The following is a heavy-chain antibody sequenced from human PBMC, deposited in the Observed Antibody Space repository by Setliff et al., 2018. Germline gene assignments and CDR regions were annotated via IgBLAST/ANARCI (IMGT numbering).Heavy chain of an antibody. J-gene: IGHJ4*02. CDR2: IYYSGST. Sequence: PSETLSLTCTVSGGSISSSSYYWGWIRQPPGKGLEWIGSIYYSGSTYYNPSLKSRVTISVDTSKNQFSLKLSSVTAADTAVYYCARQGAYPPPEDFYYFDHWGQGTLVTVSS. CDR3: ARQGAYPPPEDFYYFDH. CDR1: GGSISSSSYY. D-gene: IGHD2-21*01. V-gene: IGHV4-39*01.